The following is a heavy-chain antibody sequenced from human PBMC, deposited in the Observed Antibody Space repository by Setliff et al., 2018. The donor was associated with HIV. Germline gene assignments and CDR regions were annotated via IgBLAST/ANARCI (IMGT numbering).Heavy chain of an antibody. CDR2: LASYNDDA. Sequence: AASVKVSCKASGYTFTNYGITWVRQAPGHGLEWMGWLASYNDDANYAQNLQGRVTMTKVKSTSTAYMELRSLRSDDTAVYYCARGQYGDELFDYWGQGTLVTVSS. CDR3: ARGQYGDELFDY. V-gene: IGHV1-18*01. J-gene: IGHJ4*02. CDR1: GYTFTNYG. D-gene: IGHD4-17*01.